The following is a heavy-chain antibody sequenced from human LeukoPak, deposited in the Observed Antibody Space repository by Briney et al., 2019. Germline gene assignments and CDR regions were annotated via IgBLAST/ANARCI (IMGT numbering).Heavy chain of an antibody. CDR1: GITSGSFA. J-gene: IGHJ4*02. V-gene: IGHV3-23*01. D-gene: IGHD3-10*01. CDR3: ATGPRSGSFQF. CDR2: ITANGAGI. Sequence: GGSLRLSCAVSGITSGSFAMSWVRQTPEKGLEWLGFITANGAGIYYGPSENGRSTISRDNSNNTLYLQINTLRVDDTAIYYCATGPRSGSFQFWGRGTQVIVSS.